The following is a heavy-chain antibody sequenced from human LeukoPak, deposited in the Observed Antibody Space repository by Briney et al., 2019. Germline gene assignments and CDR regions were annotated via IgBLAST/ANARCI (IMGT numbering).Heavy chain of an antibody. CDR1: GYTFTTYY. CDR3: ARGPNSWAGGDY. J-gene: IGHJ4*02. CDR2: INPSGGTT. D-gene: IGHD6-13*01. V-gene: IGHV1-46*01. Sequence: ASVKVSCKASGYTFTTYYMHWVRQAPGQGLEWMGIINPSGGTTSYSQKFQGRVTMTRDTSTSTVYMELSSLRSDDTAVYYCARGPNSWAGGDYWGQGTLVTVSS.